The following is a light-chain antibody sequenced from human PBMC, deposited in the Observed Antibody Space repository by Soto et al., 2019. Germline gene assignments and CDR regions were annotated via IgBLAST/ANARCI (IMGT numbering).Light chain of an antibody. J-gene: IGLJ2*01. V-gene: IGLV4-69*01. Sequence: QPVLTQSPSASASLGASVKLTCTLSSGHSSYAIARHQQQPEKGPRYLMKLNSDGRHSKGDGIPDRFSGSSSGAERYLTISAHQSEEDAGYFCHIGGTPIQVFGGGTKVTVL. CDR3: HIGGTPIQV. CDR1: SGHSSYA. CDR2: LNSDGRH.